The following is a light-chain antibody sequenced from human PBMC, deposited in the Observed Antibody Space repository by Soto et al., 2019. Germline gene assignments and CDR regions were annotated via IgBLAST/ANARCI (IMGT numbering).Light chain of an antibody. V-gene: IGKV3-15*01. CDR3: QQYDTWPHT. Sequence: EIVMTQSPATLSVSPGERATLSCRASESVSSTLAWYQQKPGQAPSLLIYDASTMATAIPARFSCSGSGTEFTLSISSLQPEDFAVYHCQQYDTWPHTFGQATKLEIK. CDR2: DAS. CDR1: ESVSST. J-gene: IGKJ2*01.